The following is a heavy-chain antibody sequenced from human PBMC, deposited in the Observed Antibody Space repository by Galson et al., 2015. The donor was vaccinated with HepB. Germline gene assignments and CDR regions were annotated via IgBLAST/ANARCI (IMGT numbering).Heavy chain of an antibody. D-gene: IGHD1-14*01. CDR3: AKAEGLDV. Sequence: SCKASGYTFTSYDINWVRQAPGKGLEWVAVISYDGSNKYYADSVKGRFTISRDNSKNTLYLQMNSLRAEDTAVYYCAKAEGLDVWGKGTTVTVSS. V-gene: IGHV3-30*18. CDR1: GYTFTSYD. J-gene: IGHJ6*04. CDR2: ISYDGSNK.